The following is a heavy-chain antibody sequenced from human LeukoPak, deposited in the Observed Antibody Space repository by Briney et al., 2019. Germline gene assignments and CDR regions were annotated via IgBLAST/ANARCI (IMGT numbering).Heavy chain of an antibody. V-gene: IGHV3-11*01. CDR2: ISSSGSTI. D-gene: IGHD3-22*01. CDR1: GFTFSDYY. Sequence: GGSLRLSCAASGFTFSDYYMSWIRQAPGKGLEWVSYISSSGSTIYYADSVKGRFTISRDNAKNSLYLQMNSLRAEDTAVYYCARVSPYYYDSSGPRTFDYWGQGTLVTVSS. J-gene: IGHJ4*02. CDR3: ARVSPYYYDSSGPRTFDY.